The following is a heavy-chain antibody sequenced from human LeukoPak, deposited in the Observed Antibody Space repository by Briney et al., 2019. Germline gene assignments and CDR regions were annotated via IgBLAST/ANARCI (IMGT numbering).Heavy chain of an antibody. V-gene: IGHV3-30*04. D-gene: IGHD3-22*01. Sequence: GRSLRLSCAAPGFTFSSYAMHWVRQAPGKGLEWVAVISYDGSNKYYADSVKGRFTISRDNSKNTLYLQMNSLRAEDTAVYYCARDRYYDSSGYYYFDYWGQGTLVTVSS. J-gene: IGHJ4*02. CDR1: GFTFSSYA. CDR2: ISYDGSNK. CDR3: ARDRYYDSSGYYYFDY.